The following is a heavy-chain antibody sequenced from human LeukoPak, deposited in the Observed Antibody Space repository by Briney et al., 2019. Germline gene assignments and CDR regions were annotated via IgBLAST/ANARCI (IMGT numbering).Heavy chain of an antibody. D-gene: IGHD5-12*01. CDR2: IKQDGSEK. V-gene: IGHV3-7*01. J-gene: IGHJ3*02. CDR1: GFTFSSYW. CDR3: ARDRSGYSGYDWGNAFDI. Sequence: GGSLRLSCAASGFTFSSYWMSWVRQAPGKGLEWVANIKQDGSEKYYVDSVKGRFTISRDNAKNSLYLQMNSLRAEDTAVYYCARDRSGYSGYDWGNAFDIWGQGTMVTVSS.